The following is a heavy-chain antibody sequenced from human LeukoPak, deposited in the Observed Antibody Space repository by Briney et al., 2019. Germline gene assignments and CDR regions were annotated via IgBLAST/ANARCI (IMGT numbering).Heavy chain of an antibody. D-gene: IGHD4-23*01. J-gene: IGHJ2*01. CDR2: INPSGGST. CDR3: ARADYGGNSVIWYFDL. Sequence: GASVKVSCKASGYTFTGYYMHWVRQAPGQGLEWMGIINPSGGSTSYAQKFQGRVTMTRDMSTSTVYMELSSLRSEDTAVYYCARADYGGNSVIWYFDLWGRGTLVTVSS. V-gene: IGHV1-46*01. CDR1: GYTFTGYY.